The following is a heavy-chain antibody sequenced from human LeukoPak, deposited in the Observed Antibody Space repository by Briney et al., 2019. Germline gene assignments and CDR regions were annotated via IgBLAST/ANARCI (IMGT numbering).Heavy chain of an antibody. CDR2: VSSSSRTK. CDR3: ASQSSSSSTRAPDF. Sequence: GGSLRLSCTGSGGAFSSSSFNWVRQTPGKGLEWISCVSSSSRTKYYAASIKGRFTISRNNANNSLFLQMNDLSADDTALYYCASQSSSSSTRAPDFWGLGTLVTVSS. J-gene: IGHJ4*02. V-gene: IGHV3-48*01. D-gene: IGHD6-6*01. CDR1: GGAFSSSS.